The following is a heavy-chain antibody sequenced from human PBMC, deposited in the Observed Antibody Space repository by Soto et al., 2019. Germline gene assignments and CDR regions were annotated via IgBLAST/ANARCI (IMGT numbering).Heavy chain of an antibody. D-gene: IGHD3-9*01. V-gene: IGHV4-59*01. CDR3: ARGYFNILTGYYMDV. Sequence: PSETLSLTCTVSGGPISSYYWSWIRQPPGKGLEWIGYIYYSGNTNYNPSLKSRVTISADRSKNQFSLKLSSVTAADTAVYYCARGYFNILTGYYMDVWGQGTTVTVSS. CDR1: GGPISSYY. J-gene: IGHJ6*02. CDR2: IYYSGNT.